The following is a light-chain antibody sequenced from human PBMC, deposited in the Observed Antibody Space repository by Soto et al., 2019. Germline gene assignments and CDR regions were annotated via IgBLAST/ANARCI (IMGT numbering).Light chain of an antibody. CDR3: QQYHYWWT. V-gene: IGKV3-20*01. J-gene: IGKJ1*01. Sequence: EIVLTQSPGTLSLSPGERATLSCRASQTVAGSYLAWYQQKPGQAPRLLIYGASSRATGIPDRFSGSGSGTDFTLTISRLEPEDFAVYYCQQYHYWWTFGQGTKVDIK. CDR1: QTVAGSY. CDR2: GAS.